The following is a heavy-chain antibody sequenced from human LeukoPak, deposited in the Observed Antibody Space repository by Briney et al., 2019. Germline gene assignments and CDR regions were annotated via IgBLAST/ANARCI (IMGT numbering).Heavy chain of an antibody. CDR3: AVGLWFGEFTFDY. Sequence: ASVKVSCKASGYTFTGYYMHWVRQAPGQGLEWMGWTNPNSGGTNYAQKFQGRVTMTRDTSISTAYMELSRLRSDDTAVYYCAVGLWFGEFTFDYWGQGTLVTVSS. V-gene: IGHV1-2*02. J-gene: IGHJ4*02. CDR2: TNPNSGGT. CDR1: GYTFTGYY. D-gene: IGHD3-10*01.